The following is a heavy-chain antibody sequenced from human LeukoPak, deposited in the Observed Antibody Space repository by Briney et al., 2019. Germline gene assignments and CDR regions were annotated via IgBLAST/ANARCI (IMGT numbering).Heavy chain of an antibody. V-gene: IGHV1-8*01. J-gene: IGHJ6*03. CDR2: MNPNSGNT. D-gene: IGHD4-17*01. Sequence: GASVKVSCKASGYTFTSYDINWVRQATGQGLEWMGWMNPNSGNTGYAQKFRGRVTMTRNTSISTAYMELSSLRSEDTAVYYCARGDYGDYVGYYYYYIDVWGKGTTVTVSS. CDR3: ARGDYGDYVGYYYYYIDV. CDR1: GYTFTSYD.